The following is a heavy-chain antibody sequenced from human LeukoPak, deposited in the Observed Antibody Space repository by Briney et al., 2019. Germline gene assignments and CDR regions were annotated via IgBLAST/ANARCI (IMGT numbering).Heavy chain of an antibody. Sequence: PSETLSLTCTVSGGSISSSSYYWGWIRQPPGKGLEWIGSIYYSGSTYYNPSLKSRVTISVDTSKNQFSLKLSSVTAADTAVYYCARVRFRRWFDPWGQGTLVTVSS. CDR2: IYYSGST. CDR1: GGSISSSSYY. J-gene: IGHJ5*02. CDR3: ARVRFRRWFDP. V-gene: IGHV4-39*07.